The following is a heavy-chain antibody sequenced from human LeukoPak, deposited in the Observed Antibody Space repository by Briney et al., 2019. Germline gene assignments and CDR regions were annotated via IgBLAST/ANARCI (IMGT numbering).Heavy chain of an antibody. Sequence: SETLSLTCTVSGGSINNRNYYWGWIRQPPGKGLEWIGTVYYSGSTYYNPSLKSRVTISVDPSKDQFSLRLSSVTAADTAVFYCARQRGNYYFPGFDYWGQGTPVTVSS. CDR3: ARQRGNYYFPGFDY. D-gene: IGHD1-26*01. CDR1: GGSINNRNYY. CDR2: VYYSGST. J-gene: IGHJ4*02. V-gene: IGHV4-39*01.